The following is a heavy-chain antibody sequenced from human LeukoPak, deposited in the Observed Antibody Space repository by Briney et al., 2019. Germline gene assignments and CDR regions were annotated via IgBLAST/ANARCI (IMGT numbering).Heavy chain of an antibody. CDR1: GFTLSSYW. V-gene: IGHV3-74*01. D-gene: IGHD4-23*01. CDR3: ARDTAVGIDY. J-gene: IGHJ4*02. CDR2: INSDGSST. Sequence: GGSLRLSCAASGFTLSSYWMHWVRQAPGKGLGWVSRINSDGSSTSYADSAKGRFTISRDNAKNTLYLQMNSLRAEDTAVYYCARDTAVGIDYWGQGTLVTVSS.